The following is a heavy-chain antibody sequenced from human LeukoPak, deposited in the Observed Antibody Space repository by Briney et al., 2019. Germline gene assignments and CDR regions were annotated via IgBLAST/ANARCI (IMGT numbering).Heavy chain of an antibody. CDR2: ISSNGGST. CDR1: GFTFSSYA. CDR3: ARGSAGSFPYNWFDP. V-gene: IGHV3-64*01. J-gene: IGHJ5*02. Sequence: GGSLRLSCAASGFTFSSYAMHWVRQAPGKGLEYVSAISSNGGSTYYANSVKGRFTISRDNSKNTLYLQMGSLRAEDMAVYYCARGSAGSFPYNWFDPWGQGTLVTVSS.